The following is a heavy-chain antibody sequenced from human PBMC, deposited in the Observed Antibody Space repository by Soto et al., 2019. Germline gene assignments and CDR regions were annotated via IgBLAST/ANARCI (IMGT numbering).Heavy chain of an antibody. V-gene: IGHV4-61*01. D-gene: IGHD5-18*01. J-gene: IGHJ5*02. Sequence: SETLSLTCTVSGGSVSSGSYYWSWIRQPPGKGLEWIGYIYYSGSTNYNPSLKSRVTISVDTSKNQFSLKLSSVTAADTAVYYCAREHWGIQLWFNWFDPWGQGTLVTVSS. CDR1: GGSVSSGSYY. CDR2: IYYSGST. CDR3: AREHWGIQLWFNWFDP.